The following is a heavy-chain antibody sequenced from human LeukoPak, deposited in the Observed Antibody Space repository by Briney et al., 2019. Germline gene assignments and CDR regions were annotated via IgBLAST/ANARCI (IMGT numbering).Heavy chain of an antibody. CDR2: IRYDGSNK. J-gene: IGHJ4*02. D-gene: IGHD4-17*01. V-gene: IGHV3-30*02. Sequence: GGSLRLSCAASGFTFSSYGMHWVRQAPGKGLEWVAFIRYDGSNKYYADSVKGRFTISRDNSKNTLYLQMNSLRAEDTAVYYCAKDNDYGDYGHFDYWGQGTLVTASS. CDR3: AKDNDYGDYGHFDY. CDR1: GFTFSSYG.